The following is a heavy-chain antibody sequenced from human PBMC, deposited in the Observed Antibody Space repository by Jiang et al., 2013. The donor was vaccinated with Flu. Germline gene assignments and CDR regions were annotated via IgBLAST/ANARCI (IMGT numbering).Heavy chain of an antibody. Sequence: QSGSELKKPGASVKVSCKASGYNFTSHAMNWVRQAPGQGLEWMGWINTNTGNPTYAQGFTGRFVLSLDTSVNTAYLQISSLKAEDTAVYYCASSLYDYIWRSYRLRAFDIWGQRDDGHRLF. D-gene: IGHD3-16*02. CDR2: INTNTGNP. CDR1: GYNFTSHA. CDR3: ASSLYDYIWRSYRLRAFDI. J-gene: IGHJ3*02. V-gene: IGHV7-4-1*02.